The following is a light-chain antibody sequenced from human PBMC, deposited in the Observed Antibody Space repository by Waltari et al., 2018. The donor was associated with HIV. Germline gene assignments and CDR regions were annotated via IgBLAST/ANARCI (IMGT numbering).Light chain of an antibody. CDR2: EVS. V-gene: IGLV2-14*01. J-gene: IGLJ1*01. Sequence: QSALTQPASVSGSPGQSITISCTGTSSAVGAYNYVSWYKQQSGKAPKLMIFEVSHRPSGVSNRYSGSKSGNAASLTISGLQAEDEAEYYCTSYTSNNTCVFGTGTKVTVL. CDR3: TSYTSNNTCV. CDR1: SSAVGAYNY.